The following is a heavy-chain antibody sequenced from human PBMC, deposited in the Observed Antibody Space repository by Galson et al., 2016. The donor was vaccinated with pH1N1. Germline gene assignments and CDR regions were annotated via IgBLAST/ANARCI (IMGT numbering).Heavy chain of an antibody. Sequence: SLRLSCAASGFIFRSYGMHWVRQAPGKGLEWVAVIWYDGSNRDYVDSVKGRFTISRDNSKNTLYLQMNSLRAEDTAVYYCARDRGTGHCFSSNCNVADYWGQGTLVSVSS. CDR2: IWYDGSNR. CDR3: ARDRGTGHCFSSNCNVADY. CDR1: GFIFRSYG. V-gene: IGHV3-33*01. J-gene: IGHJ4*02. D-gene: IGHD2/OR15-2a*01.